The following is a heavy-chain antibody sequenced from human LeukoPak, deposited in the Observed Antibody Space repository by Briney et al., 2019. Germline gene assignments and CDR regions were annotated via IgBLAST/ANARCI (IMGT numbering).Heavy chain of an antibody. CDR2: IYYSGST. J-gene: IGHJ5*02. CDR1: GGSISSYY. D-gene: IGHD3-10*01. V-gene: IGHV4-59*01. CDR3: ARDTRGSGSYYNWFDP. Sequence: SETLSLTCTVSGGSISSYYWSWIRQPPGKGLEWIGYIYYSGSTNYNPSLKSRVTISVDTSKNQFSLKLSSVTAADTAVYYCARDTRGSGSYYNWFDPWGQGTLVTVSS.